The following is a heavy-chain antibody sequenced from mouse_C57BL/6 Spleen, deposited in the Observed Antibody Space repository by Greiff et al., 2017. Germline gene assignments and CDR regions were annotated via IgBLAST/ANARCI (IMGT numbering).Heavy chain of an antibody. V-gene: IGHV6-3*01. CDR2: IRLKSDNYAT. J-gene: IGHJ2*01. CDR1: GFTFSNYW. CDR3: TIPVYYYGSSYFDY. D-gene: IGHD1-1*01. Sequence: EVMLVESGGGLVQPGGSMKLSCVASGFTFSNYWMNWVRQSPEKGLEWVAQIRLKSDNYATHYAESVKGRFTISRDDSKSSVYLQMNNLRAEDTGIYYCTIPVYYYGSSYFDYWGQGTTLTVSS.